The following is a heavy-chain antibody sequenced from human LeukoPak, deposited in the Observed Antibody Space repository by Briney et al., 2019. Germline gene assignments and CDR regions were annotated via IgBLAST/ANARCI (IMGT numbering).Heavy chain of an antibody. J-gene: IGHJ4*02. V-gene: IGHV1-69*04. Sequence: SVKVSCKASGGTFSSYAISWVRQAPGRGLEWMGRIIPILGIANYAQKFQGRVTITADKSTSTAYMELSSLRSEDTAVYYCARAGRYCSGGSCYFLDWGQGTLVTVSS. CDR2: IIPILGIA. D-gene: IGHD2-15*01. CDR3: ARAGRYCSGGSCYFLD. CDR1: GGTFSSYA.